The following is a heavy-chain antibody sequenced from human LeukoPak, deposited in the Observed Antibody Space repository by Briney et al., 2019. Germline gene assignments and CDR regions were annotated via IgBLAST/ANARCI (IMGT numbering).Heavy chain of an antibody. Sequence: SETLSLTCAVSGGSISSGGYSWSWIRQPPGKGLEWIGEINHSGSTNYNPSLKSRVTISVDTSKNQFSLKLSSVTAADTAVFYCARRTTVTIPFGYWGQGTLVTASS. CDR3: ARRTTVTIPFGY. J-gene: IGHJ4*02. CDR1: GGSISSGGYS. D-gene: IGHD4-11*01. V-gene: IGHV4-30-2*01. CDR2: INHSGST.